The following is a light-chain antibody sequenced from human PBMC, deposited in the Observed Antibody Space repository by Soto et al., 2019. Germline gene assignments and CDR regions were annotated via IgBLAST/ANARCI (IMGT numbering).Light chain of an antibody. Sequence: EIVLTQSPGTLSLSPGERATLSCRASQSLSGNHLAWYQQKPGQAPRLLLFGVSSRATGIPDRFSGSGSGTDFTLTIHRLEPEDFAVYYCHHYGSSPYTFGLGTKLEIK. J-gene: IGKJ2*01. CDR1: QSLSGNH. CDR2: GVS. V-gene: IGKV3-20*01. CDR3: HHYGSSPYT.